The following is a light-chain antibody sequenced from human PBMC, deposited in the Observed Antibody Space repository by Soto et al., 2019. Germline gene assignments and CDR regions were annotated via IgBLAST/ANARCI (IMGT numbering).Light chain of an antibody. CDR3: CSYVGCATYLI. CDR1: SSDVGGYIL. CDR2: EGS. Sequence: SVLTQPASVSGSPGQSITISCTGTSSDVGGYILVSWYQQEPGKAPKLMIYEGSKRPSGVSNRFSGSKSGNTASLTISGLQDEDEAHYYCCSYVGCATYLIFGGGPQLTV. J-gene: IGLJ7*01. V-gene: IGLV2-23*01.